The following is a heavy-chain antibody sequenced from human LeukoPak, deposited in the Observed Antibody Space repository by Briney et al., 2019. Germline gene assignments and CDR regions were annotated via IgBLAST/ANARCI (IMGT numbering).Heavy chain of an antibody. CDR2: INTNTGNP. CDR3: ARDKPRYCSSTSCSRNYYYYMDV. D-gene: IGHD2-2*01. CDR1: GYTFTSYA. Sequence: ASVKVSCKASGYTFTSYAMNWVRQAPGQGLEWMGWINTNTGNPTYAQGFTGRFVFSLDTSVSTAYLQISSLKAEDTAVYYCARDKPRYCSSTSCSRNYYYYMDVWGKGTTVTVSS. V-gene: IGHV7-4-1*02. J-gene: IGHJ6*03.